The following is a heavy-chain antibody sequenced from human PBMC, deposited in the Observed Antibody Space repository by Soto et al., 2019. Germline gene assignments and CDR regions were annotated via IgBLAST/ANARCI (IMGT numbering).Heavy chain of an antibody. CDR2: IIPIFGTA. V-gene: IGHV1-69*12. J-gene: IGHJ4*02. Sequence: QVQLVQSGAEVKKPGSSVKVSCKASGGTFSSYAISWVRQAPGQGLEWMGGIIPIFGTADYAQKFQGRVTISADESTSTDDMELSSLRSEDTAVYYCARDRGYCSGGSCYWFDYWGQGTLVTVSS. D-gene: IGHD2-15*01. CDR3: ARDRGYCSGGSCYWFDY. CDR1: GGTFSSYA.